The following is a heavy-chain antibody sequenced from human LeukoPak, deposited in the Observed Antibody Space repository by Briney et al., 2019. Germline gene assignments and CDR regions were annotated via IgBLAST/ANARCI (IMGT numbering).Heavy chain of an antibody. V-gene: IGHV3-23*01. Sequence: PGGSLRLSCAASGFTVSTAYMSWVRQAPGKGLEWVSAISAGGAAIYYADSVKGRFTVSRDNSKNTLYLHMNSLRAEDTAIYYCAKDSGGTYFYYYYYMDVWGKGTTVTVSS. CDR2: ISAGGAAI. D-gene: IGHD1-26*01. J-gene: IGHJ6*03. CDR1: GFTVSTAY. CDR3: AKDSGGTYFYYYYYMDV.